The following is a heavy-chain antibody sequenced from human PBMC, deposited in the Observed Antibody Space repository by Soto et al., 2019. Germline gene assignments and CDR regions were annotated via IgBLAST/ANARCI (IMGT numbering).Heavy chain of an antibody. V-gene: IGHV5-10-1*01. Sequence: PGESLKISCKGSGYSFTSYWISWVRQMPGKGLEWMGRIDPSDSYTNYSPSFQGHVTISADKSISTAYLQWSSLKASDTAMYYWVRGYSYGYYSDDYWGQGSLVTVYS. J-gene: IGHJ4*02. CDR2: IDPSDSYT. CDR3: VRGYSYGYYSDDY. D-gene: IGHD5-18*01. CDR1: GYSFTSYW.